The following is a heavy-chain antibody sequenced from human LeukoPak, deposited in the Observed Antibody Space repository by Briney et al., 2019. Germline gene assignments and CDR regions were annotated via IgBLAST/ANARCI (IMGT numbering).Heavy chain of an antibody. J-gene: IGHJ4*02. CDR3: AKVDGGITRFDY. Sequence: GGSLRLSCAASGFTFSSYGMSWVRQAPGKGLEWVSAISGSGGSTYYADSVKGRFTISRDNSKNTLYLQMNSLRAEDTAVYYCAKVDGGITRFDYWGQGTLVTVSS. V-gene: IGHV3-23*01. CDR2: ISGSGGST. CDR1: GFTFSSYG. D-gene: IGHD3-16*01.